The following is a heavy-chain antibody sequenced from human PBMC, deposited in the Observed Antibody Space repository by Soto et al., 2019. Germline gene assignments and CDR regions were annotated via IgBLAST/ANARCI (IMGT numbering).Heavy chain of an antibody. CDR3: ARAGSSTSSIDAFDI. D-gene: IGHD2-2*01. J-gene: IGHJ3*02. Sequence: PGGSLRLSCAASGFTFSSYWMSWFRQAPGKGLEWVANIKQDGSEKYYVDSVKGRFTISRDNAKNSLYLQMNSLRAEDTAVYYCARAGSSTSSIDAFDIWGQGTMVTVSS. CDR1: GFTFSSYW. CDR2: IKQDGSEK. V-gene: IGHV3-7*03.